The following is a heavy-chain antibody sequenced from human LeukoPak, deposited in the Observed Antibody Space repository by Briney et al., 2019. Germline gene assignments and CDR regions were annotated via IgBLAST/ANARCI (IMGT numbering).Heavy chain of an antibody. D-gene: IGHD1-26*01. CDR3: ARSRSYLEYLGPLDY. CDR1: GGTFSSYA. V-gene: IGHV1-69*13. Sequence: SVKVSCKASGGTFSSYAISWVRQAPGQGLEWMGGIIPIFGTANYAQKLQGRVTITADESTSTAYMELSSLRSEDTAVYYCARSRSYLEYLGPLDYWGQGTLVTVSS. CDR2: IIPIFGTA. J-gene: IGHJ4*02.